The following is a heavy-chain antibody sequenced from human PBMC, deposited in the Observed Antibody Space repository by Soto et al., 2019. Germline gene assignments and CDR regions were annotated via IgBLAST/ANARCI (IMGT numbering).Heavy chain of an antibody. CDR3: ARPRGNSGYDAGY. CDR2: IYPSDSET. D-gene: IGHD5-12*01. V-gene: IGHV5-51*01. Sequence: GESLKISCKGSGYIFSSFWIGWVRQMPGKGLEWMGIIYPSDSETRYSPSFQGQVTISADKASSTAYLQWSSLKASDTAMYYCARPRGNSGYDAGYWGQGTLVTV. CDR1: GYIFSSFW. J-gene: IGHJ4*02.